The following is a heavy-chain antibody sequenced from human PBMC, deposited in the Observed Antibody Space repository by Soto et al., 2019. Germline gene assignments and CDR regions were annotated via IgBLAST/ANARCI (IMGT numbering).Heavy chain of an antibody. D-gene: IGHD2-2*01. Sequence: PSETLSLTCTVSGGSISSSSYYWGWIRQPPGKGLEWIGSIYYSGSTYYNPSLKSRVTISVDTSKNQFSLKLSSVTAADTAVYYCARAAKDCSSTSCFNWFDPWGQGTLVTVSS. J-gene: IGHJ5*02. CDR1: GGSISSSSYY. V-gene: IGHV4-39*07. CDR3: ARAAKDCSSTSCFNWFDP. CDR2: IYYSGST.